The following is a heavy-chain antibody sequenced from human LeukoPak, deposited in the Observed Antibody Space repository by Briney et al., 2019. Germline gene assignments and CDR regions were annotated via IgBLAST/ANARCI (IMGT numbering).Heavy chain of an antibody. CDR3: ARGPYVWGSYRPSKDYYYMDV. Sequence: SETLSLTCAVYGGSFSGYYWSWIRQPPGKGLEWIGEINHSGSTNYNPSLKNRVTISVDTSKNQFSLKLSSVTAANTAVYYCARGPYVWGSYRPSKDYYYMDVWGKGTTVTVSS. V-gene: IGHV4-34*01. D-gene: IGHD3-16*02. CDR1: GGSFSGYY. J-gene: IGHJ6*03. CDR2: INHSGST.